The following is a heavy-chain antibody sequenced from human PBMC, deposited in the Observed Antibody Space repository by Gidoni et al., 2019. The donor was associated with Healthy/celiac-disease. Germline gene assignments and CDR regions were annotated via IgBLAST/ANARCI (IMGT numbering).Heavy chain of an antibody. D-gene: IGHD6-19*01. CDR1: GYTFTSYA. J-gene: IGHJ4*02. CDR3: ASTLSWLVPLDY. V-gene: IGHV1-3*01. CDR2: INAGNGNT. Sequence: AEVKKPGASVKVSCKASGYTFTSYAMHWVRQAPGQRLEWMGCINAGNGNTKYSQKFQGRVTITRDTSASTAYMELSRLRSEDTAVYYCASTLSWLVPLDYWGQGTLVTVSS.